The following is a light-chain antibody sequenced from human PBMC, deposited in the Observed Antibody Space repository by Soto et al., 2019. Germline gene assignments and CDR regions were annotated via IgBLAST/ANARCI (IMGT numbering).Light chain of an antibody. CDR3: QQSYTSPWT. V-gene: IGKV1-39*01. CDR2: SAV. Sequence: DIQVTQSPSSLSASVGDRVTIACRTSQSVSSYFNWYQQKPGKAPKLLIFSAVNLQSGVPSRFSGSGSGSGTNFTLTISSLQPEDFATYYCQQSYTSPWTFGQGTKVEIK. CDR1: QSVSSY. J-gene: IGKJ1*01.